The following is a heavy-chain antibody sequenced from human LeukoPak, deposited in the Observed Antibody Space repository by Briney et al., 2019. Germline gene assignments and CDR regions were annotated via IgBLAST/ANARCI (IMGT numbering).Heavy chain of an antibody. Sequence: SETLSLTCTVSGGSISSYYWSWIRQPAGKGPEWIGRIYTSGSTNYNPSLKSRVTMSVDTSKNQFSLKLSSVTAADTAVYYCARDIVVVPAASYYGMDVWGQGTTVTVSS. CDR1: GGSISSYY. V-gene: IGHV4-4*07. D-gene: IGHD2-2*01. CDR2: IYTSGST. CDR3: ARDIVVVPAASYYGMDV. J-gene: IGHJ6*02.